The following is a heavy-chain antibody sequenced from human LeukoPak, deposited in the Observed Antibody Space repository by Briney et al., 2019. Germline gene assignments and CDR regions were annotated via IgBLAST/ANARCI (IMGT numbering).Heavy chain of an antibody. J-gene: IGHJ6*04. V-gene: IGHV3-48*03. D-gene: IGHD2-15*01. Sequence: GGSLRLSCAASGFTFSSYEMKWVRQAPGKGLEWVSYISSSGSTVYYADSVKGRFTISRDNAKNSLYLQVNSLRAEDTAVYYCATPLKLPPGCYGMDVWGKGTTVTVSS. CDR3: ATPLKLPPGCYGMDV. CDR1: GFTFSSYE. CDR2: ISSSGSTV.